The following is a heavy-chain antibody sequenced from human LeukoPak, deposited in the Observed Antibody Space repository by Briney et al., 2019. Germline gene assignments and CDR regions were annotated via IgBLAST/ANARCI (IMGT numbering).Heavy chain of an antibody. CDR2: INHSGST. D-gene: IGHD6-6*01. CDR3: ARGPLSIAARPWGY. Sequence: PSETLSLTCAVYGGSFSGYYWSWIRQPPGKGLEWIGEINHSGSTNYNPSLKSRVTISVDTSKNQFSLKLSSVTAADTAVYYCARGPLSIAARPWGYWGQGTLLTVSS. CDR1: GGSFSGYY. V-gene: IGHV4-34*01. J-gene: IGHJ4*02.